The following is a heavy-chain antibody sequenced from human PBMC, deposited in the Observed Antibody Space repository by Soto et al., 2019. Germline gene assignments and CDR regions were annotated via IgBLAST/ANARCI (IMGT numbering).Heavy chain of an antibody. CDR3: ARDRMRPYYYDSSGYYYPLDY. D-gene: IGHD3-22*01. J-gene: IGHJ4*02. Sequence: VGSLRLSCAASGFTFSSYSMSWVRQAPGKGLEWVSYISSSSSTIYYAGSVKGRFTISRDNAKNSLYLQMNSLRDEDTAVYYCARDRMRPYYYDSSGYYYPLDYWGQGTLVTVSS. V-gene: IGHV3-48*02. CDR1: GFTFSSYS. CDR2: ISSSSSTI.